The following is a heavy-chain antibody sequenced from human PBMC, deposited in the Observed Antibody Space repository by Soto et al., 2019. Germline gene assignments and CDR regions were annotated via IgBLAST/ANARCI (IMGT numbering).Heavy chain of an antibody. J-gene: IGHJ4*02. CDR3: ARGCTVLNGFDY. Sequence: QVQLQESGPGLVKPSETLSLTCTVSGGSMSSYCWSWIRQPPGMGLEWIGYIYYSGTTSYNPSLKSRVTISVDTSKSQFSLQLSSVTPADTAVYYCARGCTVLNGFDYWGQGTLVTVSS. V-gene: IGHV4-59*01. CDR1: GGSMSSYC. D-gene: IGHD4-17*01. CDR2: IYYSGTT.